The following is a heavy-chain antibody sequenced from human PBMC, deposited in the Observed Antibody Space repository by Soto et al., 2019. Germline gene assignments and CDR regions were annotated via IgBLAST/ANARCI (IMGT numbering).Heavy chain of an antibody. CDR2: IKSKTDGGTT. CDR1: GFTFSNAL. D-gene: IGHD3-9*01. V-gene: IGHV3-15*01. J-gene: IGHJ4*02. Sequence: PGGSLRLSCAASGFTFSNALMSWVRQAPGKGLEWVGRIKSKTDGGTTDYAAPVKGRFTISRDDSKNTLYLQMNSLRTEDTAVYYCTTEFYYDIQKPFDYWGQGTLVTVSS. CDR3: TTEFYYDIQKPFDY.